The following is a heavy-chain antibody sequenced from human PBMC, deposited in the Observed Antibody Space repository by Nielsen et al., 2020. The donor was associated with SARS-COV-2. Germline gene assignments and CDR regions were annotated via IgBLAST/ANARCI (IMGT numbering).Heavy chain of an antibody. CDR2: ISWNSGSI. J-gene: IGHJ6*02. V-gene: IGHV3-9*01. CDR1: GFTFDDYA. CDR3: ANLLDYGMDV. Sequence: SLKISCAASGFTFDDYAMHWVRQAPGKGLEWVSGISWNSGSIGYADSVKGRFTISRDNAKNSLYLQMNSLRAEDTALYYCANLLDYGMDVWGQGTTVTVSS.